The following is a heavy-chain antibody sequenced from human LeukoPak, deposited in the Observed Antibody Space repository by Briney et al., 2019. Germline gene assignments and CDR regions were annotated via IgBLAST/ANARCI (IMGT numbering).Heavy chain of an antibody. V-gene: IGHV3-48*01. CDR2: ISATSSTK. D-gene: IGHD3-10*01. CDR1: GFTLSSYE. CDR3: ARGGQLWFGEVDY. Sequence: GGSLRLSCAASGFTLSSYEMHWVRQAPGKGLEWISYISATSSTKFYADSVKGRFTISRDNSKNTLYLQMNSLRAEDTAVYYCARGGQLWFGEVDYWGQGTLVTVSS. J-gene: IGHJ4*02.